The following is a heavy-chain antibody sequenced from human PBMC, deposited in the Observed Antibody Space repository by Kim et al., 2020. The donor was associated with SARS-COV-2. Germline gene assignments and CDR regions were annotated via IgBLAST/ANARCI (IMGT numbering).Heavy chain of an antibody. Sequence: GESLKISCKGSGYSFTSYWISWVRQMPGKGLEWMGRIDPSDSYTNYSPSFQGHVTISADKSISTAYLQWSSLKASDTAMYYCASLYGSGSPSDAFDIWGQWTMVTVSS. CDR3: ASLYGSGSPSDAFDI. V-gene: IGHV5-10-1*01. D-gene: IGHD3-10*01. J-gene: IGHJ3*02. CDR2: IDPSDSYT. CDR1: GYSFTSYW.